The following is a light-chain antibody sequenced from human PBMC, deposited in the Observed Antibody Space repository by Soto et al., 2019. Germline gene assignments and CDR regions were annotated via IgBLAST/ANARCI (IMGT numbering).Light chain of an antibody. CDR3: MQALQTPNT. CDR1: QSLLHSNGYNY. V-gene: IGKV2-28*01. CDR2: LGS. Sequence: DIVMTQSPLSLPVTPGEPASISCRSNQSLLHSNGYNYLDWYLQKPGQSPQLLIYLGSNRASGVPDRFSGSGSGTDFTLKISRVEAEDVGVYYCMQALQTPNTFGQGTKLEIK. J-gene: IGKJ2*01.